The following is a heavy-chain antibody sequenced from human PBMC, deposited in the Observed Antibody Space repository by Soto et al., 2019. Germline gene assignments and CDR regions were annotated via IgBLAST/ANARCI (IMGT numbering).Heavy chain of an antibody. V-gene: IGHV3-53*01. CDR1: GFTVSNNY. D-gene: IGHD3-16*02. CDR3: ARVGKAVRYLDS. CDR2: IYSGGST. J-gene: IGHJ4*02. Sequence: EVQLVESGGGLIQPGGSLRLSCAASGFTVSNNYMSWVRQAPGKGLEWVSVIYSGGSTYYADSVEGRFTISRDNSKNTLYLQMNSLTPEDTAVYYWARVGKAVRYLDSWGQGTLVTVSS.